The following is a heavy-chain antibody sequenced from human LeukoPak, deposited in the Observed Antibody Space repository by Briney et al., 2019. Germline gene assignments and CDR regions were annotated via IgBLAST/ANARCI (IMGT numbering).Heavy chain of an antibody. V-gene: IGHV3-23*01. J-gene: IGHJ6*02. CDR2: ISGRGDNT. D-gene: IGHD2-2*01. CDR1: GFTFSSYA. CDR3: ARAQYAGLYNYYGMDV. Sequence: PGGSLRLSCAASGFTFSSYAMAWVRRAPGKGLEWVSAISGRGDNTYYADSVRGRFTLSRDNSKNTLYLQMNSLGVEDRAVYYCARAQYAGLYNYYGMDVRGQGTTVTVSS.